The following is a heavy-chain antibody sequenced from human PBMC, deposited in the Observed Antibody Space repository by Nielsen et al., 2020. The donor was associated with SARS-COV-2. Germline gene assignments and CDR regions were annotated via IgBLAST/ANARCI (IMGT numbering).Heavy chain of an antibody. CDR1: GGSISSFH. J-gene: IGHJ4*02. CDR2: INHSGSA. Sequence: SETLSPTCTVSGGSISSFHWSWIRQPPGKGLEWIGEINHSGSAKYLNSRVTISVDTSKSQLYLKLTSVTAADTAVYYCARGHYGDYVDWGQGTLVTVSS. D-gene: IGHD4-17*01. V-gene: IGHV4-34*01. CDR3: ARGHYGDYVD.